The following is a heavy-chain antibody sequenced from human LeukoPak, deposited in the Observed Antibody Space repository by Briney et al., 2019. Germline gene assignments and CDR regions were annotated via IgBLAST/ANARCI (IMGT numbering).Heavy chain of an antibody. CDR3: ARLDLWSAPKDY. CDR2: IYSGGST. CDR1: GFTVSSNY. V-gene: IGHV3-66*02. D-gene: IGHD3-3*01. Sequence: GGSLRLSCAASGFTVSSNYMSWVRQAPGKGLEWVSVIYSGGSTYYADSVKGRFTISRDNSKNTLYLQMNSLRAEDTAVYYCARLDLWSAPKDYWGQGTLVTVSS. J-gene: IGHJ4*02.